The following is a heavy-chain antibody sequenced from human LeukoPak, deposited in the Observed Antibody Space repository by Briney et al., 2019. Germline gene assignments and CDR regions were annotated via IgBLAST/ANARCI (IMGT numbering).Heavy chain of an antibody. D-gene: IGHD6-6*01. CDR2: IYYSGST. V-gene: IGHV4-30-4*07. CDR1: GGSISSGGYS. J-gene: IGHJ4*02. CDR3: ARATYSTSSGYYFDY. Sequence: SETLSLTCAVSGGSISSGGYSWSWIRQPPGKGLEWIGYIYYSGSTYYNSSLKSRVTISVDTSKNQFSLKLSSVTAADTAVYYCARATYSTSSGYYFDYWGQGTLVTVSS.